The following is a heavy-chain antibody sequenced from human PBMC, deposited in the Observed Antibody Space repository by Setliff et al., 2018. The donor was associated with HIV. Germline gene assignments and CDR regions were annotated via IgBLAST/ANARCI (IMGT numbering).Heavy chain of an antibody. CDR1: GFTFSDYG. CDR2: ISYDGSYK. Sequence: RLSCAASGFTFSDYGFHWVRQAPGKGLEWVAVISYDGSYKYYADSVKGRFTISRDNSKNTLYVQMNSLRADDTAVYYCVRDLTTIVTRKVFDIWGQGTMVTVSS. V-gene: IGHV3-30*19. D-gene: IGHD4-4*01. CDR3: VRDLTTIVTRKVFDI. J-gene: IGHJ3*02.